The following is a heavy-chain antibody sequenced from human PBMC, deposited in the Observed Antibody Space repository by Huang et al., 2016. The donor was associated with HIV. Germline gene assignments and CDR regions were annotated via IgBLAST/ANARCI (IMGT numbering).Heavy chain of an antibody. V-gene: IGHV4-34*02. D-gene: IGHD3-10*01. Sequence: QVHLQQWGAGLLKSAETLSLTCAVYGGFLSGYYWSWLRQTPGKGLEWIGEINHRGSPNYNPSLKRRVSIAMDGSKKQCSLKLRSISDADTAVYFCARDATKNPRGWFDPWGQGTLVTVSS. CDR2: INHRGSP. CDR3: ARDATKNPRGWFDP. CDR1: GGFLSGYY. J-gene: IGHJ5*02.